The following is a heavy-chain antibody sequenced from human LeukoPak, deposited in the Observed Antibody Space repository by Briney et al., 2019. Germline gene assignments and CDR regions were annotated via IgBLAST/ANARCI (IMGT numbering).Heavy chain of an antibody. CDR1: GYTFTSYY. CDR2: INPSGGST. J-gene: IGHJ5*02. CDR3: AREVYYGSGSYYSPYGFDP. V-gene: IGHV1-46*01. D-gene: IGHD3-10*01. Sequence: GASVKVSCKASGYTFTSYYMHWVRQAPGQGLEWMGIINPSGGSTSYAQKFQGRVTMTRDTSTSTVYMELSSLGSEDTAVYYCAREVYYGSGSYYSPYGFDPWGQGTLVTVSS.